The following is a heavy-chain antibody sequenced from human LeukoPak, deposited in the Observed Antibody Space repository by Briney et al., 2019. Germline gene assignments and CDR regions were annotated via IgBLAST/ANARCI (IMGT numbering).Heavy chain of an antibody. J-gene: IGHJ6*02. CDR3: AGDSSQYYYGMDV. Sequence: PSETLSLTCAVSGGSISSSNWWSWVRQPPGKGLEWIGEIYHSGSTNYIPSLKSRVTISVDTSKNQFSLKLSSVTAADTAVYYCAGDSSQYYYGMDVWGQGTTVTVSS. V-gene: IGHV4-4*02. CDR1: GGSISSSNW. D-gene: IGHD6-19*01. CDR2: IYHSGST.